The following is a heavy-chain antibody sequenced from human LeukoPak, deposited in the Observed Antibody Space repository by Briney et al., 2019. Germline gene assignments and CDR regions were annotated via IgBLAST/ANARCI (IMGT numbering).Heavy chain of an antibody. Sequence: GESLKISFQGSGYTFTTYWIGWVRQMPGEGLEWMGIIYPGDSDTTYSPSFQGQVTFSADKSISTAYLQWRSLKASDTAMYYCARNSHSNDMYVWGQVTTVTVSS. CDR3: ARNSHSNDMYV. D-gene: IGHD2-15*01. V-gene: IGHV5-51*01. CDR2: IYPGDSDT. CDR1: GYTFTTYW. J-gene: IGHJ6*02.